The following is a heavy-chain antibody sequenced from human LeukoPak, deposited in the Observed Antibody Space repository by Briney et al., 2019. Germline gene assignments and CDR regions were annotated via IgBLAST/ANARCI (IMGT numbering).Heavy chain of an antibody. CDR2: INEPGTWP. V-gene: IGHV3-74*03. Sequence: PGGSLRLSCAASGFTLNNYWVHWLRQAPPEGLVWVSRINEPGTWPTYEDSVRGRFTISRDNAKNTVSLQMKNLSAEDTAVYYCVRAFFGSREYWGQGTLGTVSS. CDR1: GFTLNNYW. D-gene: IGHD3-10*01. J-gene: IGHJ4*02. CDR3: VRAFFGSREY.